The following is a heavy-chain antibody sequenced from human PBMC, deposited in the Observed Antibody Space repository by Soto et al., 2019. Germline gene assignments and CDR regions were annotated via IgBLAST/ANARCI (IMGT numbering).Heavy chain of an antibody. CDR1: GYTFSAYY. Sequence: QVQLVQSGAEVKEPGDSVRVSCEASGYTFSAYYIHWVRQAPGQGLEWMGWINPKFGDTTYAQDFQGSVTMTRDMSISTVYMELSRLTSDDTAIYYCARNMDYYYGPGSGNGHGVWGQGTTVTVFS. V-gene: IGHV1-2*02. CDR3: ARNMDYYYGPGSGNGHGV. J-gene: IGHJ6*02. CDR2: INPKFGDT. D-gene: IGHD3-10*01.